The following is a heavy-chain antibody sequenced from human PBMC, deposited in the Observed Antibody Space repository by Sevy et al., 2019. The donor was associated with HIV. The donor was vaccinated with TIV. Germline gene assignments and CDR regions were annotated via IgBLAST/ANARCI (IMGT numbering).Heavy chain of an antibody. V-gene: IGHV3-30-3*01. CDR1: GFTFSSYA. CDR3: ARGLYYDSSRGTFDY. CDR2: ISYDGSNK. D-gene: IGHD3-22*01. J-gene: IGHJ4*02. Sequence: GGSLRLSCAASGFTFSSYAMHWVRQAPGKGLEWVAVISYDGSNKYYADAVKGRFTISRDNSKNTLYLQMNSLRAEDTAVDYCARGLYYDSSRGTFDYWGQGTLVTVSS.